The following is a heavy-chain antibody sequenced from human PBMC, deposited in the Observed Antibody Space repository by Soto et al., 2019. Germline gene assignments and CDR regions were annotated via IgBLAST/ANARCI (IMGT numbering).Heavy chain of an antibody. CDR1: GFTVSSYH. CDR3: AIRRGYRGYDSAFDI. Sequence: LRLSCAASGFTVSSYHMTWVRQAPGKGLEWVSLIYSGGSTYYADSVKGRFTISRDNSKNTLYLQMNSLRAEDTAVYYCAIRRGYRGYDSAFDIWGQGTMVTVSS. V-gene: IGHV3-53*01. J-gene: IGHJ3*02. D-gene: IGHD5-12*01. CDR2: IYSGGST.